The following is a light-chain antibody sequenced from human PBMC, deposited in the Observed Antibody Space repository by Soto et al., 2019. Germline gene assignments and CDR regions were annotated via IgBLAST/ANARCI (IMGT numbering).Light chain of an antibody. V-gene: IGKV3-20*01. CDR1: QIVTNSY. CDR2: GAS. J-gene: IGKJ5*01. Sequence: IVLTQSAGTLSLSPGERATLSCRASQIVTNSYLAWYQQKPGQAPRLLIFGASFRATGIPERFSGSGSGTDFTLTISRLEPEDFAVYYCQPYGTSRVTVGPVTRLDI. CDR3: QPYGTSRVT.